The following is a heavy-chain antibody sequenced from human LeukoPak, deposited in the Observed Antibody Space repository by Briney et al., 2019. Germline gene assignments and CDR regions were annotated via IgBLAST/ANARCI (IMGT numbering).Heavy chain of an antibody. CDR3: ARQASGSYSDYFDY. Sequence: SETLSLTCTVSGGSISSYYWSWIRQPPGKGLEWIGYTYYSGSTNHNPSLKSRVTISVDTSKNQFSLKLSSVTAADTAVYYCARQASGSYSDYFDYWGQGTLVTVSS. CDR2: TYYSGST. D-gene: IGHD1-26*01. J-gene: IGHJ4*02. V-gene: IGHV4-59*08. CDR1: GGSISSYY.